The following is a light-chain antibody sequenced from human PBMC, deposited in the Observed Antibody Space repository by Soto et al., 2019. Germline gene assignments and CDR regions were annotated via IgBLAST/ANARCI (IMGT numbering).Light chain of an antibody. V-gene: IGKV3-20*01. J-gene: IGKJ2*01. CDR3: QQYGTSPYT. Sequence: EFVLTQSPGTLSLSPGERATLSCRASQSVISNWLAWYQQKPGRAPRLLIYGVSNRPGGIPDRFSGSGSGTDFTLTISSLEPEDFAVYYCQQYGTSPYTFGQGTKLETK. CDR2: GVS. CDR1: QSVISNW.